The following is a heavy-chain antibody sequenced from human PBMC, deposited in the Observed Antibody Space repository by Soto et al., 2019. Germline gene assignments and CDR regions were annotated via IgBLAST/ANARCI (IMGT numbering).Heavy chain of an antibody. J-gene: IGHJ4*02. V-gene: IGHV4-59*01. D-gene: IGHD3-3*01. CDR3: ARATSDDFWSGYRLIDY. CDR2: IYYSGST. CDR1: GGSISSYY. Sequence: SETLSLTCTVSGGSISSYYWSWIRQPPGKGLEWIGYIYYSGSTNYNPSLKSRVTISVDTSKNQFSLKLSSVTAADTAVYYCARATSDDFWSGYRLIDYWGQGTLVTVSS.